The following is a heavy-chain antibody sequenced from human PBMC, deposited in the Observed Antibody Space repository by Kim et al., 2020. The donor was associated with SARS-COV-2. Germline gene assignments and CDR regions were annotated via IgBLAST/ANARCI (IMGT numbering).Heavy chain of an antibody. CDR2: IIPILGIA. D-gene: IGHD2-2*01. CDR3: APSRLGYCSSTSCQNNWFDP. Sequence: SVKVSCKASGGTFSSYAISWVRQAPGQGLEWMGRIIPILGIANYAQKFQGRVTITADKSTSTAYMYLRSLRSEDTAVYYCAPSRLGYCSSTSCQNNWFDPWGQGTLVTVSS. V-gene: IGHV1-69*04. J-gene: IGHJ5*02. CDR1: GGTFSSYA.